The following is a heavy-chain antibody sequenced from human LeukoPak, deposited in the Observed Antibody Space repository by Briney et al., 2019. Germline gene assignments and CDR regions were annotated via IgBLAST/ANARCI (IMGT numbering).Heavy chain of an antibody. CDR1: GFTFSSYS. Sequence: GSLRLSCAASGFTFSSYSMNWVRQAPGKGLEWVSLISSSSSHIYYADSVKGRFTISRDNAKNSLYLQMNSLRAEDTAVYYCARDASDSSSWGEDYWGQGTLVTVSS. CDR2: ISSSSSHI. CDR3: ARDASDSSSWGEDY. J-gene: IGHJ4*02. V-gene: IGHV3-21*01. D-gene: IGHD6-13*01.